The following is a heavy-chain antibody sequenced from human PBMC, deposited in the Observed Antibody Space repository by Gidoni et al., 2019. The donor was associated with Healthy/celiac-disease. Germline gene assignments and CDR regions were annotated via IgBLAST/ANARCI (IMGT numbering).Heavy chain of an antibody. V-gene: IGHV3-23*01. CDR1: GFTFSSCA. CDR2: ISGSGGST. CDR3: AKDILFVRLGELSS. J-gene: IGHJ5*02. Sequence: VQLLESGGGLVQPGGSLRLPCAASGFTFSSCAMRWVRQAQGKGLEWVSAISGSGGSTYYADSVKGRFTISRDNSKNTLYLQMNSLRAEDTAVYYCAKDILFVRLGELSSWGQGTLVTVSS. D-gene: IGHD3-16*02.